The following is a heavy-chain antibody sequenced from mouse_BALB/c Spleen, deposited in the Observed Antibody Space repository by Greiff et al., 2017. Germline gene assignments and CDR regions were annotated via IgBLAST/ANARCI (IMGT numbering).Heavy chain of an antibody. D-gene: IGHD1-1*01. V-gene: IGHV1S34*01. CDR1: GYSFTGYY. Sequence: LVKTGASVKISCKASGYSFTGYYMHWVKQSHGKSLEWIGYISCYNGATSYNQKFKGKATFTVDTSSSTAYMQFNSLTSEDSAVYYCARWDYGSSYYAMDYWGQGTSVTVSS. CDR2: ISCYNGAT. CDR3: ARWDYGSSYYAMDY. J-gene: IGHJ4*01.